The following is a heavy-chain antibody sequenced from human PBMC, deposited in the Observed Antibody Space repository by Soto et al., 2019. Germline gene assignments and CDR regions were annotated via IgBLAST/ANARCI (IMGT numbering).Heavy chain of an antibody. J-gene: IGHJ6*02. CDR1: GYSFTSYW. D-gene: IGHD1-26*01. V-gene: IGHV5-10-1*01. CDR3: ARWREAVAPYYYCGMDV. Sequence: GESLKISCKGSGYSFTSYWISWVRQMPGKGLEWMGRIDPSDSYTTYSPSFQGHVTISADKSISTAYLQWSSLKASDTAMFYCARWREAVAPYYYCGMDVWGQGTTGTVSS. CDR2: IDPSDSYT.